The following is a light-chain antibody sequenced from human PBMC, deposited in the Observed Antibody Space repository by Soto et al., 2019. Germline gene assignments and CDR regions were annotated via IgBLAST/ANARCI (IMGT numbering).Light chain of an antibody. CDR2: RAA. V-gene: IGKV3-15*01. CDR3: QQYYEWPIT. J-gene: IGKJ5*01. Sequence: EVVLTQSPATLSVSPGERATLSCRASQSVGSLLAWYQQKPGQAPRLLIYRAASRSTGISGTFSGSGSGTEFTLTITSLQSEDFAVYYCQQYYEWPITFGQGTRLEIK. CDR1: QSVGSL.